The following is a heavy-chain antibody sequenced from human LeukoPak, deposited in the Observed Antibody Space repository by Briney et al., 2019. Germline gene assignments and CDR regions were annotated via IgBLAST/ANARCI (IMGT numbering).Heavy chain of an antibody. CDR3: ASALLYYGSGSYPSPYFDY. V-gene: IGHV3-7*01. CDR2: IKQDGSEK. D-gene: IGHD3-10*01. Sequence: GGSLRLSCAVSGFTLRSYWMIWVRQAPGKGLEWVANIKQDGSEKYYVDSVKGRFTISRDNAKNSLYLQMNSLRAEDTAVYYCASALLYYGSGSYPSPYFDYWGQGTLVTVSS. J-gene: IGHJ4*02. CDR1: GFTLRSYW.